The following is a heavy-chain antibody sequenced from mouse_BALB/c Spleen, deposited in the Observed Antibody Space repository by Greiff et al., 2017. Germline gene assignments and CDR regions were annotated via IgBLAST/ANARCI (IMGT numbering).Heavy chain of an antibody. CDR1: GFAFSSYD. V-gene: IGHV5-12-1*01. Sequence: EVHLVESGGGLVKPGGSLKLSCAASGFAFSSYDMSWVRQTPEKRLEWVAYISSGGGSTYYPDTVKGRFTISRDNAKNTLYLQMSSLKSEDTAMYYCARRLVDWDYFDDWGQGTTLTVSS. D-gene: IGHD1-1*01. J-gene: IGHJ2*01. CDR3: ARRLVDWDYFDD. CDR2: ISSGGGST.